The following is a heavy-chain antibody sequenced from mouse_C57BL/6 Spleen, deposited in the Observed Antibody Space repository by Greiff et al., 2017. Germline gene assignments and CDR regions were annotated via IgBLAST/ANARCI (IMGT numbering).Heavy chain of an antibody. CDR3: ALNWDGAY. J-gene: IGHJ3*01. CDR2: IDPSDSYT. V-gene: IGHV1-69*01. CDR1: GYTFTSYW. D-gene: IGHD4-1*01. Sequence: QVQLKQPGAELVMPGASVKLSCKASGYTFTSYWMHWVKQRPGQGLEWIGEIDPSDSYTNYNQKFKGKSTLTVDKSSSTAYMQLSSLTSEDSAVYYCALNWDGAYWGQGTLGTVYA.